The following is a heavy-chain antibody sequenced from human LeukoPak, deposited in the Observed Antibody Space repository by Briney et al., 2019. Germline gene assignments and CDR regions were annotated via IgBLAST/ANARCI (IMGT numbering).Heavy chain of an antibody. CDR3: ARHWGPTVTTLGFDY. J-gene: IGHJ4*02. CDR1: GVSINDYF. Sequence: PSETLSLTCTVSGVSINDYFWNWIRQTPGKGLEWIGYTHHRGNTNYNSSLASRVTISVDTSKNQFSLKLSSVTAADTAVYYCARHWGPTVTTLGFDYWGQGTLVTVSS. D-gene: IGHD4-17*01. V-gene: IGHV4-59*08. CDR2: THHRGNT.